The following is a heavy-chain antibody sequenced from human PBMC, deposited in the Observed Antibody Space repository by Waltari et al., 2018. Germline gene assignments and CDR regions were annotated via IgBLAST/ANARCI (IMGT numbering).Heavy chain of an antibody. CDR3: ARAGPDYCGPGGAYYFDS. D-gene: IGHD4-17*01. V-gene: IGHV6-1*01. J-gene: IGHJ4*02. Sequence: QVQLQQSGPGLVKPSQTLSVTCVISGDSVPRNTTVLNWIRQSPSRGLEWLGRTYYRAIWYTDAAISMKSRRVINSDTSNNQFSLHLNYVSPDDTSVYYFARAGPDYCGPGGAYYFDSWGQGTLITFSS. CDR1: GDSVPRNTTV. CDR2: TYYRAIWYT.